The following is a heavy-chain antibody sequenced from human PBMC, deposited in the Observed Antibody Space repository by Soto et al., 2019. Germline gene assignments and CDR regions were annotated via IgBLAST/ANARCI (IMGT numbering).Heavy chain of an antibody. Sequence: QVQLVQSGAEVKKPGASVKVSCKASGYTFTSYAMHWVRQAPGQSLEWMGWINAGNVNTKYSQKFQGRVTITRDTSASTDYMELSSLRYEDTAVYYCARDTSSGYNWFDPWGQGTLVTVSS. CDR2: INAGNVNT. J-gene: IGHJ5*02. D-gene: IGHD6-13*01. CDR1: GYTFTSYA. CDR3: ARDTSSGYNWFDP. V-gene: IGHV1-3*01.